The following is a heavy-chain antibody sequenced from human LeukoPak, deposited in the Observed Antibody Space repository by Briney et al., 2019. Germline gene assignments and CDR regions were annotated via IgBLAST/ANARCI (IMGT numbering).Heavy chain of an antibody. CDR2: ISSSRSTI. CDR1: GFTFNTYS. CDR3: VRDSQDYSNYYYYYYGMDV. J-gene: IGHJ6*02. V-gene: IGHV3-48*02. D-gene: IGHD4-11*01. Sequence: GGSLRLSCAGSGFTFNTYSMNWVRQAPGKGLERVSYISSSRSTIYYADSAKGRFTVSRDNSKNSLFLQMNTLRDEDTAVYYCVRDSQDYSNYYYYYYGMDVWGQGTTVTVSS.